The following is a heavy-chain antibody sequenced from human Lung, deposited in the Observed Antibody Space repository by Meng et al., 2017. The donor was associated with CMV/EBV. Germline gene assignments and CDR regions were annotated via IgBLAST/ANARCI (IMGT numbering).Heavy chain of an antibody. V-gene: IGHV3-7*01. J-gene: IGHJ4*02. Sequence: SXVCYGFNFNNYWLNWVRQAPGKGLDWVANINEDGSETYYLDSVKGRFTISRDNAKNSLFLQMNSLRADDTAVYYCARDPRGDGGVTFDYWGQGGLVTVSS. CDR1: GFNFNNYW. CDR2: INEDGSET. CDR3: ARDPRGDGGVTFDY. D-gene: IGHD5-24*01.